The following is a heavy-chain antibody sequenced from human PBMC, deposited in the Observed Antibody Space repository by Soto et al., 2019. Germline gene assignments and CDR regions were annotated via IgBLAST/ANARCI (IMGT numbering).Heavy chain of an antibody. CDR3: ARSSGYISY. Sequence: SETLSLTCTVSGGSIRTFYWSWIRQPPGKGLEWIGYIYYSGSTNYNPSLKSRVTISVDTSKNQFSLKLSSVTAADTAVYYCARSSGYISYWGQGTLVTVSS. CDR2: IYYSGST. D-gene: IGHD3-3*01. V-gene: IGHV4-59*01. CDR1: GGSIRTFY. J-gene: IGHJ4*02.